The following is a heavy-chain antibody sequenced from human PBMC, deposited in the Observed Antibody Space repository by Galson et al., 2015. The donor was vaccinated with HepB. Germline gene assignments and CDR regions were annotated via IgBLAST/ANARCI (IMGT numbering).Heavy chain of an antibody. V-gene: IGHV1-2*02. J-gene: IGHJ5*02. CDR2: INPNNGGT. CDR3: ARPHASSSSWYSDYHDWFDH. D-gene: IGHD6-13*01. CDR1: GYTFTDYS. Sequence: SVKVSCKASGYTFTDYSMHWVRQAPGQGLEWMGWINPNNGGTNYAQKFQGRVTMSRDTSINTAYMELNRLTSDDMAVYYCARPHASSSSWYSDYHDWFDHWGQGTLVTVSS.